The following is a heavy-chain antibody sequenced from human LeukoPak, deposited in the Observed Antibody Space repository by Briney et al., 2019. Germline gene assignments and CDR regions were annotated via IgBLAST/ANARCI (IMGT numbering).Heavy chain of an antibody. Sequence: PGGSLRLSCAASGLTFSTYAMHWVRQAPGKGVEGVAFIWPDGSKKYYADSVKGRFAISRENSKNTVYLQMNDLRPEDTALYFCAKISSSAESNFDYWGQGTLLTVSS. V-gene: IGHV3-30*02. J-gene: IGHJ4*02. CDR2: IWPDGSKK. CDR1: GLTFSTYA. CDR3: AKISSSAESNFDY. D-gene: IGHD6-25*01.